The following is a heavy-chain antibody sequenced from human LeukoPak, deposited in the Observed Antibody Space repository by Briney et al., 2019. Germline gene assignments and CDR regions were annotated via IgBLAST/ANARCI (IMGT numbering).Heavy chain of an antibody. CDR1: GVFISSYY. J-gene: IGHJ4*02. CDR2: IYSSETT. V-gene: IGHV4-59*08. D-gene: IGHD3-10*01. Sequence: SETLSLTCTVSGVFISSYYWTWIRQPPGKGLEWIGYIYSSETTNYNPSLKSRVTISTDTSKNQFSLRLISVTAADTAVYYCARAGDYYNGRWDYWGQGHLVTVSS. CDR3: ARAGDYYNGRWDY.